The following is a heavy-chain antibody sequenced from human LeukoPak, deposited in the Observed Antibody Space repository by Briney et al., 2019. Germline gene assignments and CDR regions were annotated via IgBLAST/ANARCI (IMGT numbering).Heavy chain of an antibody. J-gene: IGHJ4*02. D-gene: IGHD3-22*01. CDR2: ISAYNGDR. CDR3: TRDFSNTSGFKDVFDF. V-gene: IGHV1-18*01. CDR1: GFTFTNYG. Sequence: ASVKVSCKASGFTFTNYGIAWVRQAPGQGLEWMGWISAYNGDRKYAQNFQGRITMTTDTSTTTAYMELRSLTSDDTAVYYCTRDFSNTSGFKDVFDFWGQGTLVTVSS.